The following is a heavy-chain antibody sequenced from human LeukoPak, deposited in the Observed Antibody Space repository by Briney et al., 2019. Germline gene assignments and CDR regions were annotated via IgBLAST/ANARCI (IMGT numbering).Heavy chain of an antibody. J-gene: IGHJ3*02. Sequence: GGSLRLSCAASGFTFSSYSMNWVRQAPGKGLEWVSYISSSSSTIYYADSVKGRFTISRDNAKNSLYLQMNSLRAEDTAVYYCARSVDSSGGNPAIFSDDAFDIWGQGTMVTVSS. CDR3: ARSVDSSGGNPAIFSDDAFDI. D-gene: IGHD4-23*01. V-gene: IGHV3-48*01. CDR2: ISSSSSTI. CDR1: GFTFSSYS.